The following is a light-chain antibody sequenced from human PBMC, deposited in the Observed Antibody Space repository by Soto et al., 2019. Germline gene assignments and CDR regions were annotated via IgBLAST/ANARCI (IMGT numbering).Light chain of an antibody. V-gene: IGKV3-20*01. CDR1: QSVGTN. Sequence: ERVMTQSPVTLSVSPGESVTLSCSASQSVGTNLAWYQQKPGQAPRLLIYGASSRATGIPDRFSGSGSGTDFTLTISRLEPEDFAVYYCQQYGSSPPITFGQGTRLEIK. CDR3: QQYGSSPPIT. CDR2: GAS. J-gene: IGKJ5*01.